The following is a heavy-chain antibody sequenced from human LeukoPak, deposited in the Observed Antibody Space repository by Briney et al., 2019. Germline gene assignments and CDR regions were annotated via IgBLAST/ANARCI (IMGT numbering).Heavy chain of an antibody. CDR3: AKDRATRVGVTTDDYYFYYMDV. D-gene: IGHD1-26*01. CDR2: IIPKFGTV. J-gene: IGHJ6*03. Sequence: ASVKVSCKASGGTFSSNAISWVRQAPGQGLEWMGGIIPKFGTVKYAQKFQGRVTITADESTSTAYMELSSLRSEDTAVYYCAKDRATRVGVTTDDYYFYYMDVWGEGTTVTVSS. V-gene: IGHV1-69*13. CDR1: GGTFSSNA.